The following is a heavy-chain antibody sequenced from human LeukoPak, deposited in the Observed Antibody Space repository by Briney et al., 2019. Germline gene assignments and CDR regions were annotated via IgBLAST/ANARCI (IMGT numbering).Heavy chain of an antibody. CDR1: GFTFSSYA. D-gene: IGHD3-10*01. CDR2: ISYDGSNK. J-gene: IGHJ4*02. Sequence: GGSLRLSCAASGFTFSSYAMHWVRQAPGKGLEWAAVISYDGSNKYYADSVKGRFTISRDNSKNTLYLQMNSLRAEDTAVYYCARDLNYYGSGIGYWGQGTLVTVSS. V-gene: IGHV3-30-3*01. CDR3: ARDLNYYGSGIGY.